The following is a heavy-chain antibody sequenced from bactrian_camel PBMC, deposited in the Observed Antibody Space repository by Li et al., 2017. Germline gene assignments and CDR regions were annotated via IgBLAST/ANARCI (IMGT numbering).Heavy chain of an antibody. CDR1: GIGYSDYC. CDR2: IGDDGST. D-gene: IGHD4*01. V-gene: IGHV3S25*01. J-gene: IGHJ4*01. Sequence: VESGGGSVQTGGSVRLSCTASGIGYSDYCMAWFRQVPGKGREGVASIGDDGSTKYAESVRGRFTISRDNAKNTVYVQMNSLKSEDTAVYYCATDVHRSYSDGSVLTNWGQGTQVTVS. CDR3: ATDVHRSYSDGSVLTN.